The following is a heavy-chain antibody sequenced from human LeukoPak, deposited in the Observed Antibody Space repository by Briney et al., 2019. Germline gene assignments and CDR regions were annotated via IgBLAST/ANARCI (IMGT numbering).Heavy chain of an antibody. Sequence: ASVKVSCKASGYTFASYAMHWVRQAPGQRLEWMGWINAGNGNTKYSQKFQGRVTITRDTSASTAYMELSSLRSEDTAVYYCARAAVYDLFDYWGQGTLVTVSS. D-gene: IGHD3-3*01. CDR1: GYTFASYA. CDR3: ARAAVYDLFDY. CDR2: INAGNGNT. J-gene: IGHJ4*02. V-gene: IGHV1-3*01.